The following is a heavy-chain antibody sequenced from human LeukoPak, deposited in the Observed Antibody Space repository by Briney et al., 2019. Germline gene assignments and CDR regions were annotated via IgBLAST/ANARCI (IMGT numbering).Heavy chain of an antibody. J-gene: IGHJ6*02. CDR1: GGFISSYY. V-gene: IGHV4-59*01. Sequence: PSETLSLTCNVSGGFISSYYWSWIRQPPGKGLEWIGYIYYSATTDYNPSLKSRVTMSVDTSKNQFSLKLNSVTAADTAIYYCASRLVDTYYYYGLDVWGQGTSVTVSS. CDR2: IYYSATT. D-gene: IGHD5-24*01. CDR3: ASRLVDTYYYYGLDV.